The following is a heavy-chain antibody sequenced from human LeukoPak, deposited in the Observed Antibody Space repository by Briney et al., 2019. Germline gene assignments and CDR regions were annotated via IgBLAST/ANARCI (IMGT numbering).Heavy chain of an antibody. CDR1: GFIFSTYS. J-gene: IGHJ6*02. V-gene: IGHV3-21*06. D-gene: IGHD3/OR15-3a*01. CDR3: ARDRAPLARTGGMDV. Sequence: GGSLRLSCGASGFIFSTYSMNWVRQAPGRGLEWVSYISESSSHRYYGDSVKGRFTISRDNAKNSLYLQMTGLRAEDTATYFCARDRAPLARTGGMDVWGQGTTVTVSS. CDR2: ISESSSHR.